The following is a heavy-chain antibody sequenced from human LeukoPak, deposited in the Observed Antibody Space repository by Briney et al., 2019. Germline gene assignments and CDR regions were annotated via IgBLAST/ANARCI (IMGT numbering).Heavy chain of an antibody. D-gene: IGHD2-15*01. Sequence: PGGSLRLSCAASGFTFSSYWMHWVRQAPGKGLVWVSRINSDGSSTSYADSVKGRFTISRDNAKNTLYLQMNSLRAEDTAVYYCARVVGGRWIDYWGQGTLVTVSS. CDR1: GFTFSSYW. CDR2: INSDGSST. J-gene: IGHJ4*02. CDR3: ARVVGGRWIDY. V-gene: IGHV3-74*01.